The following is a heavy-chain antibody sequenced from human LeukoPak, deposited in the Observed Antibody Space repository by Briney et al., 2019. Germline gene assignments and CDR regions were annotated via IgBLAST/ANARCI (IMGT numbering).Heavy chain of an antibody. J-gene: IGHJ4*02. V-gene: IGHV3-23*01. CDR2: ISPSGGGT. D-gene: IGHD7-27*01. CDR3: AQDVAWGAFDH. CDR1: GFPFSTSA. Sequence: GGSLRLSCAASGFPFSTSAMSWVRQAPGKGLEWVSGISPSGGGTYYADSVKGRYTISRDDSKNTLSLQMNSLRVEDTALYYCAQDVAWGAFDHWGQGTLVTVSS.